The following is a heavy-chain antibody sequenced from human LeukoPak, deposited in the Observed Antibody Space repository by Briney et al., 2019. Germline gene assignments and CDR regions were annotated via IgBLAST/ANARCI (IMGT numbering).Heavy chain of an antibody. CDR1: GFTSSSYW. CDR3: ARDWYGSGSYNWHYYGMDV. Sequence: PGGSLRLSCAASGFTSSSYWMSWVRQAPGKGLEWVANIKQDGSEKYYVDSVKGRFTISRDNAKNSLYLQMNSLRAEDTAVYYCARDWYGSGSYNWHYYGMDVWGQGTTVTVSS. D-gene: IGHD3-10*01. CDR2: IKQDGSEK. J-gene: IGHJ6*02. V-gene: IGHV3-7*01.